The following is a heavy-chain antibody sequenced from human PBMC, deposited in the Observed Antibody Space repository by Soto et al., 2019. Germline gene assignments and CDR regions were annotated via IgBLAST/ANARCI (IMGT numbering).Heavy chain of an antibody. CDR2: INPKSGGT. CDR3: ARGDSTDCSNGVCSFFYNHDMDV. Sequence: ASVKVSCKASGYSFTDYHIHWVRQAPGQGLEWLGRINPKSGGTSTAQKFQGWVTMTTDTSISTATMEPTRLTSDDTAIYYCARGDSTDCSNGVCSFFYNHDMDVWGQGTTVTVSS. V-gene: IGHV1-2*04. J-gene: IGHJ6*02. D-gene: IGHD2-8*01. CDR1: GYSFTDYH.